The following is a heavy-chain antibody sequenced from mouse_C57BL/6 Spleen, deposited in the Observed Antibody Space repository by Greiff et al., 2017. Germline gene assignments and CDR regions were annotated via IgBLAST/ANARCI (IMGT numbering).Heavy chain of an antibody. J-gene: IGHJ4*01. Sequence: EVQLVESEGGLVQPGSSMKLSCTASGFTFSDYYMAWVRQVPEKGLEWVANITYDGSSTYYLDSLKSRFIISRDNAKNILYLQMSSLKSEDTATYYCARGCYGSYYAMDYWGQGTSVTVSS. CDR1: GFTFSDYY. D-gene: IGHD1-1*01. CDR3: ARGCYGSYYAMDY. V-gene: IGHV5-16*01. CDR2: ITYDGSST.